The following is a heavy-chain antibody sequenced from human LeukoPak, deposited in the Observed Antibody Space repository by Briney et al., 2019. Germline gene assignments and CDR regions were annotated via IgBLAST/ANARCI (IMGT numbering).Heavy chain of an antibody. V-gene: IGHV4-59*01. CDR3: ASWYDYGDYGHFDY. J-gene: IGHJ4*02. Sequence: SETLSLTCTVSGGSISSYYWSWIRQPPGKGLEWIGYIYYSGSTNYNPSLKSRVTMSVDTSKNQFSLKLSSVTAADTAVYYCASWYDYGDYGHFDYWGQGTLVTVSS. D-gene: IGHD4-17*01. CDR1: GGSISSYY. CDR2: IYYSGST.